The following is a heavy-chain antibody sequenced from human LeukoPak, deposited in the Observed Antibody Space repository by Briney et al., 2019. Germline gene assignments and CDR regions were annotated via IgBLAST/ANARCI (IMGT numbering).Heavy chain of an antibody. D-gene: IGHD6-13*01. J-gene: IGHJ5*02. CDR1: GYTLTSYD. Sequence: ASLKPSCTPSGYTLTSYDINWVRQATGQGLGWMGWMNPNSGNTGYAQKFQGRVTMTRNTSISTAYMELSSLRSEDTAVYYCASDHSSSWYDPWGQGTLVTVSS. CDR2: MNPNSGNT. CDR3: ASDHSSSWYDP. V-gene: IGHV1-8*01.